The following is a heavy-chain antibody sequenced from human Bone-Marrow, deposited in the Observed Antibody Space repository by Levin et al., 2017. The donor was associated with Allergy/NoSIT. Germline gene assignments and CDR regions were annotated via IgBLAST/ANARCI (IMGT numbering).Heavy chain of an antibody. D-gene: IGHD6-13*01. CDR2: IFHSGTT. Sequence: SETLSLTCIVSGGSISSNDDYWVWIRQPPGKGLEWIGTIFHSGTTFYNPSLQSRLTISVNTSENQFSLRLTSVSAADTSVYYCARHRVAEGFTNSCSGSDSWGQGALVTVSS. V-gene: IGHV4-39*01. J-gene: IGHJ4*02. CDR1: GGSISSNDDY. CDR3: ARHRVAEGFTNSCSGSDS.